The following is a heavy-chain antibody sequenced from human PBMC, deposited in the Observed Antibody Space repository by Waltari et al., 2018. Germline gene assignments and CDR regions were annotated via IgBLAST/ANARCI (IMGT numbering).Heavy chain of an antibody. D-gene: IGHD2-8*02. V-gene: IGHV2-5*01. CDR3: AHRPGRGYCTGGVCPIDP. Sequence: QITLKESGPTLVKPTQTLTLTCTFSGFSLSTSGVGVGWIRQPPGKALEWLALIYWNDDKRYSPSLKSRLTITKDTSKNQVVLIMTNMDPVDTATYYCAHRPGRGYCTGGVCPIDPWGQGTLVTVSS. CDR2: IYWNDDK. J-gene: IGHJ5*02. CDR1: GFSLSTSGVG.